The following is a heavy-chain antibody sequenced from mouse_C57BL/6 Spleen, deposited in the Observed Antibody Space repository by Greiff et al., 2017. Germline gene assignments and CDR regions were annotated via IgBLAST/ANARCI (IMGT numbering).Heavy chain of an antibody. CDR3: ARKEDGYDDGGFAY. D-gene: IGHD2-2*01. V-gene: IGHV1-69*01. J-gene: IGHJ3*01. CDR1: GYTFTSYW. CDR2: IDPSDSYT. Sequence: QVQLKQPGAELVMPGASVKLSCKASGYTFTSYWMHWVKQRPGQGLEWIGEIDPSDSYTNYNQKFKGKSTLTVDKSSSTAYMQLSSLTSEDSAVYYCARKEDGYDDGGFAYWGQGTLVTVSA.